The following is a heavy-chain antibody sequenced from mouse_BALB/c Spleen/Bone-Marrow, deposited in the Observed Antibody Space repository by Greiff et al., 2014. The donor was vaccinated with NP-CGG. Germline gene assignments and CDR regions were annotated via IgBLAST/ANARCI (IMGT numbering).Heavy chain of an antibody. D-gene: IGHD2-4*01. Sequence: KISCKASGYTFTSFDINWVKHLPGQGLEWIGCIYPGDGSTKYNETFTCTTTLTADKSSSTAYMQLSSRNSENSALYFCARSLSTRMIRWCAYWGQGTLVTFSS. CDR2: IYPGDGST. J-gene: IGHJ3*01. CDR3: ARSLSTRMIRWCAY. CDR1: GYTFTSFD. V-gene: IGHV1S56*01.